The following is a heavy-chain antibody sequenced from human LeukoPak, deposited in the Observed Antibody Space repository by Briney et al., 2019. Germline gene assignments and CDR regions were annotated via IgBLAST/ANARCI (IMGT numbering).Heavy chain of an antibody. Sequence: ASVKVSCKSSGYTFTSYGISWVRQAPGQGLELMGWISTQSGNTNYAQNFQGRVTMTTDTSTTTAYMELRTLISGDTAVYYCARDSGGATLDYWGQGTLVTVSS. D-gene: IGHD1-26*01. V-gene: IGHV1-18*01. J-gene: IGHJ4*02. CDR2: ISTQSGNT. CDR3: ARDSGGATLDY. CDR1: GYTFTSYG.